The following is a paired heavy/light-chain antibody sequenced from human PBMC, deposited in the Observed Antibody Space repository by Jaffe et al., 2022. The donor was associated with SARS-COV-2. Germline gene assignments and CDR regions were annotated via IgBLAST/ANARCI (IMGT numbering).Light chain of an antibody. Sequence: EIVLTQSPATLSLSPGERATLSCRASQSVSSYLAWYQQKPGQAPRLLIYDASNRATGIPARFSGSGSGTDFTLTISSLEPEDFAVYYCQQRSNWPPPFTFGPGTKVDIK. V-gene: IGKV3-11*01. CDR3: QQRSNWPPPFT. CDR2: DAS. CDR1: QSVSSY. J-gene: IGKJ3*01.
Heavy chain of an antibody. D-gene: IGHD2-2*01. Sequence: QVQLVESGGGLVKPGGSLRLSCAASGFTFSDYYMSWIRQAPGKGLEWVSYISSSGSTIYYADSVKGRFTISRDNAKNSLYLQMNSLRAEDTAVYYCARDRICSSTSCYERVDYYYYMDVWGKGTTVTVSS. V-gene: IGHV3-11*01. CDR1: GFTFSDYY. J-gene: IGHJ6*03. CDR2: ISSSGSTI. CDR3: ARDRICSSTSCYERVDYYYYMDV.